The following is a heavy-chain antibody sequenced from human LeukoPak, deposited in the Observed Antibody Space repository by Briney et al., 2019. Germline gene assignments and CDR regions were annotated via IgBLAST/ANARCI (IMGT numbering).Heavy chain of an antibody. CDR1: GFTFGDYA. Sequence: GGSLRLSCTASGFTFGDYAMSWVRQAPGKGLEWVGFINRKAYGGTTEYAASVKGRFTISRDDSKSIAYLQMNSLKTEDTAMYYCTTQYCSSTTCLYPFDYWGQGTLVTVSS. J-gene: IGHJ4*02. CDR2: INRKAYGGTT. D-gene: IGHD2-2*01. V-gene: IGHV3-49*04. CDR3: TTQYCSSTTCLYPFDY.